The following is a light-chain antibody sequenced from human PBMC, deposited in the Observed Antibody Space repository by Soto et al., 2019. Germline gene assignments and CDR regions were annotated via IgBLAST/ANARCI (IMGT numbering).Light chain of an antibody. CDR2: SNN. Sequence: QSVLTQPPSASGTPGQTVTISCSGSYSNVGANPVSWYQQVPGRAPQLLIYSNNQRPAGAPGRFSGSRSDTSASLSISGLQSADEVDYYCASWDDTLNDYVFGTGTKVT. V-gene: IGLV1-44*01. CDR1: YSNVGANP. J-gene: IGLJ1*01. CDR3: ASWDDTLNDYV.